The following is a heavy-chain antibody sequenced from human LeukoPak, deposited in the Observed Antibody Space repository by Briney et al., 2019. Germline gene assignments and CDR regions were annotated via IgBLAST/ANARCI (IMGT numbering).Heavy chain of an antibody. D-gene: IGHD4-17*01. CDR3: SKDPNGDYVGAFDM. V-gene: IGHV3-23*01. Sequence: GGSLRLSCTASGLTFSNYTTTWVRQAPGKGLEWVSSITGSGRGTYYADSVKGRFSVSRDNSQNTVFLHMNSLRADDTALYYCSKDPNGDYVGAFDMWGPGAMVTVSS. J-gene: IGHJ3*02. CDR2: ITGSGRGT. CDR1: GLTFSNYT.